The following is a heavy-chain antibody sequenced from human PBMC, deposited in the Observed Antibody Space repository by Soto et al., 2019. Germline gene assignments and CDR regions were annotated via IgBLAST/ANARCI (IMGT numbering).Heavy chain of an antibody. CDR3: ARSGDKVATMGGIQDGRFDY. J-gene: IGHJ4*02. CDR1: GGSISSGGYY. V-gene: IGHV4-31*03. D-gene: IGHD5-12*01. CDR2: IYYSGST. Sequence: QVQLQESGPGLVKPSQTLSLTCTVSGGSISSGGYYWSWIRQHPGKGLEWIGYIYYSGSTYYNPSLKSRVTISVDTSKNQFSLKLSSVTAADTAVYYCARSGDKVATMGGIQDGRFDYWGQGTLVTVSS.